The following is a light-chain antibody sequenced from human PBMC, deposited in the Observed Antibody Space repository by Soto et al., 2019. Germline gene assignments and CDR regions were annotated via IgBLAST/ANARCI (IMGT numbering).Light chain of an antibody. CDR1: SSDVGGYDY. CDR3: SSFVAGNNYWV. V-gene: IGLV2-8*01. CDR2: EVT. Sequence: QSALTQPPSASGSPGRSVTISCTGTSSDVGGYDYVSWFQQHPGKSPKLIIYEVTKRPSGVPDRFSASKSGNTASLTVSELQAEDEADYYCSSFVAGNNYWVFGGGTKLTV. J-gene: IGLJ3*02.